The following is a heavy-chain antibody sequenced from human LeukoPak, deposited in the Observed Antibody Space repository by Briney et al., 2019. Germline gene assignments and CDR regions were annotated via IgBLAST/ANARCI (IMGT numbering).Heavy chain of an antibody. CDR1: GGSISSHY. J-gene: IGHJ4*02. CDR3: ARAYSSSSGRPFDY. Sequence: SETLSLTCTVSGGSISSHYWSWIRQPPGKGLEGIGYIYYSGSTNYNPSLTSRVTISVDTSKNQFSLRLSSVTAADTAVYYCARAYSSSSGRPFDYWGQGTLVTVSS. V-gene: IGHV4-59*11. D-gene: IGHD6-6*01. CDR2: IYYSGST.